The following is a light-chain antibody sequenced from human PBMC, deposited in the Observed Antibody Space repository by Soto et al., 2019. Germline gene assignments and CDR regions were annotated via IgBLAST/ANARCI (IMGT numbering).Light chain of an antibody. Sequence: AIQLTQSPSSLSASVGDRVTITCRASQGIRSALGWYQQKPGKVPKLLIYAASTLQSGVPSRFSGSGSGTDFTLTISSLQPEDFVTYYCLLDFSYFWAFGQGTKVDIK. J-gene: IGKJ1*01. CDR1: QGIRSA. CDR2: AAS. V-gene: IGKV1-6*01. CDR3: LLDFSYFWA.